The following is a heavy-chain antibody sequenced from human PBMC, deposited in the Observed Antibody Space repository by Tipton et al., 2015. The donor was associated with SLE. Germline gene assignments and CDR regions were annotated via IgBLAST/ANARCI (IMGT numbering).Heavy chain of an antibody. Sequence: PGLVKPSQTLSLTCAISGDSVSSNSAAWNWIRQSPSRGLEWLGRTYYRSKWYTDYAVSVKSRITINPDTSKNQFSLQLNSVTPEDTAVYYCAREARTVTRSYWYFDLWGRGTLVTVSS. V-gene: IGHV6-1*01. CDR3: AREARTVTRSYWYFDL. J-gene: IGHJ2*01. CDR1: GDSVSSNSAA. CDR2: TYYRSKWYT. D-gene: IGHD4-17*01.